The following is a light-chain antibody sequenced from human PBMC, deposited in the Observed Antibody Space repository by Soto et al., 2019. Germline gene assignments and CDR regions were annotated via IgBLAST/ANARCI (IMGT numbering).Light chain of an antibody. Sequence: QLVLTQPPSASGTPGQRVTVSCSGNTANIGKNFVYWYQQLPGTAPKLLIYNNDRRPSGVPDRFSGSKSGTSASLAISGLRSEDEADYYCATWDDRQSGRVFGTGTKLTVL. CDR3: ATWDDRQSGRV. CDR1: TANIGKNF. CDR2: NND. V-gene: IGLV1-47*02. J-gene: IGLJ1*01.